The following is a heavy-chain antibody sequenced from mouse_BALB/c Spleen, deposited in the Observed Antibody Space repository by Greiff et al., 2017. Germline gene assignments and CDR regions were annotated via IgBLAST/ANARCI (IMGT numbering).Heavy chain of an antibody. Sequence: EVQLVESGGGLVKPGGSLKLSCAASGFTFSDYYMYWVRQTPEKRLEWVATISDGGSYTYYPDSVKGRFTISRDNAKNNLYLQMSSLRSEDTAMYYCARGGGLYGSIPPYAMDYWGQGTSVTVSS. CDR1: GFTFSDYY. D-gene: IGHD1-1*01. CDR2: ISDGGSYT. V-gene: IGHV5-4*02. CDR3: ARGGGLYGSIPPYAMDY. J-gene: IGHJ4*01.